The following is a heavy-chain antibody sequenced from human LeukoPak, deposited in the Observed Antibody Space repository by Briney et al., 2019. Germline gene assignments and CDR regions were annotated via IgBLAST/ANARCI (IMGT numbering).Heavy chain of an antibody. CDR2: IYPGDSDT. V-gene: IGHV5-51*01. J-gene: IGHJ6*03. D-gene: IGHD2-2*01. CDR1: GYSFTSYW. Sequence: GESLKISCKGSGYSFTSYWIGWVRQMPGKGLEWMGIIYPGDSDTRYSPSFQGQVTISADKSISTAYLQWSSLKASDTAMYYCARHPRSTSCCPRIYYYYMDVWGKGTTVTVSS. CDR3: ARHPRSTSCCPRIYYYYMDV.